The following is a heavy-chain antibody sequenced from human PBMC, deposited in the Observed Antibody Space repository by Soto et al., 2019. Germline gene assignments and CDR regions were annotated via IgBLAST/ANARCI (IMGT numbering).Heavy chain of an antibody. D-gene: IGHD2-2*01. Sequence: GSLRLSCAASVFTFSIYAMHWVRQAPGKGLEWVAVISYDGSNKYYADSVKGRFTISRDNSKNTLYLQMNSLRAEDTAVYYCARDHQRSIPSPPDVWGQGTTVTVSS. CDR3: ARDHQRSIPSPPDV. V-gene: IGHV3-30-3*01. CDR2: ISYDGSNK. J-gene: IGHJ6*02. CDR1: VFTFSIYA.